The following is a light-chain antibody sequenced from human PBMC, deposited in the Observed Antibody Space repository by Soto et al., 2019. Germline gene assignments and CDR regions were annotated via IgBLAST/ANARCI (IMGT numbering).Light chain of an antibody. CDR3: QQYGSSPFT. CDR1: QSVSSY. V-gene: IGKV3-20*01. CDR2: GAS. J-gene: IGKJ3*01. Sequence: ETVMTQSPATLSVSPGERATLSCRASQSVSSYLAWYQQKPGQAPRLLIYGASSRATGIPDRVSGSGSGTDFTLTISRLEPEDFAVYYCQQYGSSPFTFGPGTKVDIK.